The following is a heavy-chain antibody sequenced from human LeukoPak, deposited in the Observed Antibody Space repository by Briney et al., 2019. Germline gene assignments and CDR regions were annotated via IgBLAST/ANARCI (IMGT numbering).Heavy chain of an antibody. CDR1: GGTFSSYA. Sequence: SVKVSCKASGGTFSSYAISWVRQAPGQGLEWMGGIIPIFGTANYARKFQGRVTITADESTSTAYMELSSLRSEDTAVYYCARRILVGARSYFDYWGQGTLVTVSS. V-gene: IGHV1-69*13. CDR2: IIPIFGTA. J-gene: IGHJ4*02. CDR3: ARRILVGARSYFDY. D-gene: IGHD1-26*01.